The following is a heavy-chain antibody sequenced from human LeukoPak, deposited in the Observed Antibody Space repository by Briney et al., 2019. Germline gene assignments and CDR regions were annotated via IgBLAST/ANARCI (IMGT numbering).Heavy chain of an antibody. Sequence: PSQTLSLTCTVSGGSISSGGYYWSWIRQPPGKGLEWIGYIYHSGSTYYNPSLKSRVTISVDRSKNQFSLKLSSVTAADTAVYYCARVKKGIAAAGVFDYWGQGTLVTVSS. V-gene: IGHV4-30-2*01. D-gene: IGHD6-13*01. J-gene: IGHJ4*02. CDR3: ARVKKGIAAAGVFDY. CDR1: GGSISSGGYY. CDR2: IYHSGST.